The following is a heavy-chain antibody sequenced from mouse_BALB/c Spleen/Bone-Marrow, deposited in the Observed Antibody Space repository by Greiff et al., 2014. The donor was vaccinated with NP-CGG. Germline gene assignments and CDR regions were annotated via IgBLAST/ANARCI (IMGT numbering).Heavy chain of an antibody. CDR1: GFTFSDFY. V-gene: IGHV5-4*02. Sequence: VQLQQSGGGFVKPGGSLKLSCAASGFTFSDFYMFWFRQTPEKRLEWVATISNGGTYIYYPDSVKGRFTTSRDNAKNNLHLQMSSLKSEDTAMYYCARSGERYGAMDYWGQGTSVTVTS. CDR3: ARSGERYGAMDY. D-gene: IGHD1-1*02. CDR2: ISNGGTYI. J-gene: IGHJ4*01.